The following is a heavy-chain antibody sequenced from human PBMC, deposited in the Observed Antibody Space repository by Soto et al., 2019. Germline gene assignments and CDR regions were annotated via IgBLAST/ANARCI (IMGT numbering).Heavy chain of an antibody. V-gene: IGHV3-30*18. CDR3: AKDQSSGWYPEYFQH. CDR1: GFTFSSYG. D-gene: IGHD6-19*01. Sequence: PGGSLRLSCAASGFTFSSYGMHWVRQAPGKGLEWVAVISYDGSNKYYADSVKGRFTISRDNSKNTLYLQMNSLRAEDTAVYYCAKDQSSGWYPEYFQHWGQGTLVTVSS. J-gene: IGHJ1*01. CDR2: ISYDGSNK.